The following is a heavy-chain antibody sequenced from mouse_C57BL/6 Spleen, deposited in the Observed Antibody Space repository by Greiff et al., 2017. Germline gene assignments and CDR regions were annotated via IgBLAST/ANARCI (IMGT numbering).Heavy chain of an antibody. CDR1: GFTFSSYT. V-gene: IGHV5-9-1*02. Sequence: EVQRVESGEGLVTPGWSLKLSCAASGFTFSSYTMSWVRQTPEKRLEWVAYIRSGGDYIYYADTVMGRFTIARDNGKNDLYLQMSRLKSEDTAMYACTSGFIYYGNACDDWGQGTTLAVAS. D-gene: IGHD2-1*01. CDR2: IRSGGDYI. J-gene: IGHJ2*01. CDR3: TSGFIYYGNACDD.